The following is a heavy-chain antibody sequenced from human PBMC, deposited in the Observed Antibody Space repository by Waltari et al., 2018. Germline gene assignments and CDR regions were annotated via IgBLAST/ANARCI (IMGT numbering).Heavy chain of an antibody. J-gene: IGHJ4*02. V-gene: IGHV3-9*03. CDR2: ISWNSGSI. Sequence: RSLRLSCAVSGFRLVDYAMHGVRQAPGKGPEGVAGISWNSGSIYYSDSVKGRFTISRDNFNNFLYLQMNSLSPEDMAFYYCAKDTGAVVAGSCDSWGQGTLVTVSS. CDR3: AKDTGAVVAGSCDS. CDR1: GFRLVDYA. D-gene: IGHD6-19*01.